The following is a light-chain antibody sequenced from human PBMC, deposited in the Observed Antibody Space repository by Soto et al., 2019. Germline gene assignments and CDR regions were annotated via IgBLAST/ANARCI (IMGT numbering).Light chain of an antibody. CDR3: QQYDSCSPYT. CDR2: DAS. J-gene: IGKJ2*01. V-gene: IGKV1-5*01. Sequence: DIQMTQSPSTLSAFVGDRVTITCRASQSVSSSLAWYQQKPGKAPKLIIYDASTLESGVPARFSGSGYGTEFTLTINSLQPGDFATYYCQQYDSCSPYTFGQGTRLES. CDR1: QSVSSS.